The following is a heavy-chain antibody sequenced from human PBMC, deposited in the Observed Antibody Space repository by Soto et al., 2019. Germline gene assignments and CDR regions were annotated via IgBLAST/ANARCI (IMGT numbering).Heavy chain of an antibody. CDR2: INPDGSAT. Sequence: GGSLRLSCAASGFTFSSYWMHWVRQAPGKGLVWVSRINPDGSATNYADSVKGRFTISRDNAKNTLYLQMNSLRAEDTAVYYCARERYSYGPYYFDYWGQGTLVTVSS. J-gene: IGHJ4*02. V-gene: IGHV3-74*01. CDR3: ARERYSYGPYYFDY. CDR1: GFTFSSYW. D-gene: IGHD5-18*01.